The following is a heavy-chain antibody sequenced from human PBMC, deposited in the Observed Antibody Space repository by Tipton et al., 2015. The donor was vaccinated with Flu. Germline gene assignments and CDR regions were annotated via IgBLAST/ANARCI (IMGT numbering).Heavy chain of an antibody. CDR3: AKGPDWWCYYGMDV. CDR2: ISNGESLK. D-gene: IGHD2-8*02. Sequence: QVQLVQSGGGVVQPGRSLRLSCAASGFIFSSYDMHWVRQAPGKGLEWVAVISNGESLKYYVDSVKGRFTISRESSKNSLYLQMNSLRAEDTAVYYCAKGPDWWCYYGMDVWGQGTTVTVSS. J-gene: IGHJ6*02. CDR1: GFIFSSYD. V-gene: IGHV3-30*18.